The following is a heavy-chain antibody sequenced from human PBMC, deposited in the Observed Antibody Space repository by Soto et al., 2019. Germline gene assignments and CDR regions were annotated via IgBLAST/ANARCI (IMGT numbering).Heavy chain of an antibody. V-gene: IGHV1-69*01. CDR2: IIPIFGTA. J-gene: IGHJ6*02. D-gene: IGHD6-13*01. CDR3: ARGESSSWYFYYYYGMDV. CDR1: GGTFSSYA. Sequence: QVQLVQSGAEVKKPGSSVKVSCKASGGTFSSYAISWVRQAPGQGLEWMGGIIPIFGTANYAQKFQGRVTITADESTITAYMELSSLRSEDTAVYYCARGESSSWYFYYYYGMDVWGQGTTVTVSS.